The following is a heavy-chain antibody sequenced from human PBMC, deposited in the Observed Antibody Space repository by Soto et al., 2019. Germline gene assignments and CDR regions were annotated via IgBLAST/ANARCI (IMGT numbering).Heavy chain of an antibody. J-gene: IGHJ6*02. V-gene: IGHV3-30-3*01. CDR1: AFTFNGFV. D-gene: IGHD7-27*01. CDR3: AREQEIGVLGYYGLDV. Sequence: QGLLVETGGGVVQPGRSLRLSCAASAFTFNGFVMHWVRQAPGRGLEWVTLISHDGNDKYYADSVEGRFTISRDNSKNTLYLQMNSLSADDTAIYYCAREQEIGVLGYYGLDVWGQGTTVIVSS. CDR2: ISHDGNDK.